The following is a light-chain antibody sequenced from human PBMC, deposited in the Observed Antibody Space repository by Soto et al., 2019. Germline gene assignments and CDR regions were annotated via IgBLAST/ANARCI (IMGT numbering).Light chain of an antibody. V-gene: IGLV2-23*02. CDR2: EVS. J-gene: IGLJ1*01. CDR3: CSYAGSSTYV. CDR1: SSDVGSYNL. Sequence: QSVLTQPASVSGSPGQSITISCTGTSSDVGSYNLVSWYQQHPGKAPKLMIYEVSKRPSGVSNRFSGSKSGNTASLTISGLKDEDEADYYCCSYAGSSTYVFGTGTKVXVL.